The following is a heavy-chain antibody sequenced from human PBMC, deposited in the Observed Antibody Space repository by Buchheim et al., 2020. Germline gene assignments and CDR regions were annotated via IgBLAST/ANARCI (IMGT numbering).Heavy chain of an antibody. V-gene: IGHV3-23*01. CDR2: ISGSGGST. CDR1: GFTFSSYA. J-gene: IGHJ5*02. Sequence: EVQLLESGGGLVQPGGSLRLSCAASGFTFSSYAMSWVRQAPGKGLEWVSAISGSGGSTYYADSVKGRFTISRDNAKNKLYTQMNSLSPEDTAVYFCARGIAATANPNWFDPWGQGTL. D-gene: IGHD6-25*01. CDR3: ARGIAATANPNWFDP.